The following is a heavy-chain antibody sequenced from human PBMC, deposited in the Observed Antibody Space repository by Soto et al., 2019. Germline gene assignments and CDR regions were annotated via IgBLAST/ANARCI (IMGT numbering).Heavy chain of an antibody. CDR2: IYYSGST. D-gene: IGHD6-6*01. CDR1: GGSISSYY. Sequence: LSLTCTVSGGSISSYYWSWIRQPPGKGLEWIGYIYYSGSTNYNPSLKSRVTISVDASKNQFSLKLSSVTAADTAVYYCAGSIAARGPFDPWGRGTLVTVSS. V-gene: IGHV4-59*01. J-gene: IGHJ5*02. CDR3: AGSIAARGPFDP.